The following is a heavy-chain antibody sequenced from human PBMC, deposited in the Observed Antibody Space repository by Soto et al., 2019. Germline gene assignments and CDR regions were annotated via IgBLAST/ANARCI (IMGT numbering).Heavy chain of an antibody. J-gene: IGHJ6*02. V-gene: IGHV3-23*01. CDR3: STGRSYYDAYGLDV. CDR2: IIDSGGST. CDR1: GFTFSSCA. Sequence: EVQLLESGGGLVQPGGSLRLSCAASGFTFSSCAMGWVRQAPGKGLEWVSDIIDSGGSTYYADSVKGRFTISRDNSKSTLYLQMTSLRAEDTALYYCSTGRSYYDAYGLDVWGQGTTVTVSS.